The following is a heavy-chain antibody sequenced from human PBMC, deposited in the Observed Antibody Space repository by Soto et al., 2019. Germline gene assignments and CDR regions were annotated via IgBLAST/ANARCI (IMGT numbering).Heavy chain of an antibody. V-gene: IGHV3-74*01. J-gene: IGHJ6*02. CDR3: AGRHYDILTAYYGMDV. Sequence: PGGSLCLSCAASGFTFSSFWMHWVRQAPGEGLVWVSRINTDGSYTTYADSVKGRFTISRDNAKNTLFLQMNSLRPEDTAVYYCAGRHYDILTAYYGMDVWGQGTTVTVSS. D-gene: IGHD3-9*01. CDR1: GFTFSSFW. CDR2: INTDGSYT.